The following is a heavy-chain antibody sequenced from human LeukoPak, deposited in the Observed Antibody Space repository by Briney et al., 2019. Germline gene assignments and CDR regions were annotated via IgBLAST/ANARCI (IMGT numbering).Heavy chain of an antibody. CDR2: MNPNSGNT. J-gene: IGHJ6*02. V-gene: IGHV1-8*01. CDR1: GYTFTSYD. Sequence: ASVKVSCKASGYTFTSYDINWVRQATGQGLEWMGWMNPNSGNTGYAQKFQGRVTMTRNTSISTAYMELSSLRSEDTAVYYCARGIKTKWQQLGRKYYYYGMDVWGQGTTVTVSS. CDR3: ARGIKTKWQQLGRKYYYYGMDV. D-gene: IGHD6-13*01.